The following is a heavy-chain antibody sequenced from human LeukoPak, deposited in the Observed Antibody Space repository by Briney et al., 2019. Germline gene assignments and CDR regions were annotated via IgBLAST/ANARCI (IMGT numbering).Heavy chain of an antibody. CDR2: IYYSGST. V-gene: IGHV4-59*01. CDR1: GGSISSYC. Sequence: PSETLSLTCTVSGGSISSYCWSWIRQPPGKGLEWIGYIYYSGSTNYNPSLRSRVTISVDTSKNQFSLKLSSVTAADTAVYYCARSQGSGWYNYWGQGTLVTVSS. D-gene: IGHD6-19*01. J-gene: IGHJ4*02. CDR3: ARSQGSGWYNY.